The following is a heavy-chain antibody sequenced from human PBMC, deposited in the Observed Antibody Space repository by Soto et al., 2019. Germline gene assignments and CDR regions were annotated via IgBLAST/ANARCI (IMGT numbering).Heavy chain of an antibody. J-gene: IGHJ6*03. V-gene: IGHV4-39*01. D-gene: IGHD1-26*01. CDR1: GGSTSSSSYY. CDR2: IYYSGST. Sequence: PSETLSLTCTVSGGSTSSSSYYWGWIRQPPGKGLEWIGSIYYSGSTYYNPSLKSRVTISVDTSKNQFSLKLSSVTAADTAVYYCARTRPGAKYYYYYYMDVWGKGTTVTVSS. CDR3: ARTRPGAKYYYYYYMDV.